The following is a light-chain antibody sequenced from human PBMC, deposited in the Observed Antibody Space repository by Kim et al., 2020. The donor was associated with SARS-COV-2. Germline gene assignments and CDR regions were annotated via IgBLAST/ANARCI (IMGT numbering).Light chain of an antibody. J-gene: IGKJ1*01. Sequence: ATLSVSPGRRATLSCRASQSVSSNLAWYQQKPGQAPRLLIYGASTRATGIPARFSGSGSGTEFTLTISSLQSEDFAVYYCQQYRTFGQGTKVDIK. V-gene: IGKV3-15*01. CDR2: GAS. CDR1: QSVSSN. CDR3: QQYRT.